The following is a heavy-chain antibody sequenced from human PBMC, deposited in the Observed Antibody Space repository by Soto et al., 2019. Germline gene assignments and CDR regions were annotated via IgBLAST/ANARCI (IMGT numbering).Heavy chain of an antibody. CDR3: ARRFAGGGWIFDY. CDR1: GASISSYY. V-gene: IGHV4-59*08. J-gene: IGHJ4*02. D-gene: IGHD6-19*01. Sequence: QVQLQESGPGLVKPSETLSLTCTVSGASISSYYWSWIRQPPGKGLEWIGYIYYNGSTDYNPSLTSRFPGSVDTSKNQFSLNLSSVTAADTAVYYCARRFAGGGWIFDYWGQGTLVTVSS. CDR2: IYYNGST.